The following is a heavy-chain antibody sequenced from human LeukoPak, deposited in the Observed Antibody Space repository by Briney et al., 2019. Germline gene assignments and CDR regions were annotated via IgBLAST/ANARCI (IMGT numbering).Heavy chain of an antibody. CDR3: ARSRYCSGTSCYGDFDY. CDR1: GGSISNYY. CDR2: IYTSGST. D-gene: IGHD2-2*01. Sequence: SETLSLTCTVSGGSISNYYWSWIRQPAGKGLEWIGRIYTSGSTNYNPSLKSRVTISLDTSKNQVLLKLNSVTAADTAMYYCARSRYCSGTSCYGDFDYWGQGTLGTVSS. J-gene: IGHJ4*02. V-gene: IGHV4-4*07.